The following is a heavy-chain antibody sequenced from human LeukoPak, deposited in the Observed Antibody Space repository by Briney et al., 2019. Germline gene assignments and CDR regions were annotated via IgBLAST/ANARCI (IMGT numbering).Heavy chain of an antibody. V-gene: IGHV4-39*07. Sequence: PSETLSLTCTVSGGSISSSSYYWGWIRQPPGKGLEWIGSIYYSGSTYYNPSLKSRVTISVDTSKNQFSLKLSSVTAADTAVYYCAREEYSSGWYPSYYYYYMDVWGKGTTVTVSS. CDR1: GGSISSSSYY. J-gene: IGHJ6*03. D-gene: IGHD6-19*01. CDR3: AREEYSSGWYPSYYYYYMDV. CDR2: IYYSGST.